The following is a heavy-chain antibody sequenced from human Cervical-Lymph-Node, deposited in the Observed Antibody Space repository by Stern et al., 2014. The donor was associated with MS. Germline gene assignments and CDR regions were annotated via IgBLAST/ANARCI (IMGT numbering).Heavy chain of an antibody. CDR2: IYSSGTT. CDR1: GDSISSGNYY. V-gene: IGHV4-61*02. J-gene: IGHJ4*02. CDR3: ATQGRALAPD. Sequence: QVQLQESGPGLVKPSQTLSLTCTVSGDSISSGNYYWSWIRQPAGKGLEWIGRIYSSGTTYYNPSLRSRVTISIDTYNNQFSLKRLSVTATDTAVYYCATQGRALAPDWGQGTLVTVSS.